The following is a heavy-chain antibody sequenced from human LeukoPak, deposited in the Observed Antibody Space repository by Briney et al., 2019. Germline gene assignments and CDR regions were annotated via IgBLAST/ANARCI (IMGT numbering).Heavy chain of an antibody. CDR1: GGSFSGYY. CDR3: ARGGYYDFWSGYCDWFDP. D-gene: IGHD3-3*01. V-gene: IGHV4-34*01. Sequence: PSETLSLTCAVYGGSFSGYYWSWIRQPPGKGLEWIGEINHSGSTNYNPSLKSRVTISVDTSKNQFSLKLSSVTAADTAVYYCARGGYYDFWSGYCDWFDPWAREPWSPSPQ. J-gene: IGHJ5*02. CDR2: INHSGST.